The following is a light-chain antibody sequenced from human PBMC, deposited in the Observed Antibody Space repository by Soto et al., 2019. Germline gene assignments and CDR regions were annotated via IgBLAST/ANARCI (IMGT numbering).Light chain of an antibody. CDR1: SSDVGGSEF. Sequence: QSALTQPRSVSGSPGQSVTISCNGSSSDVGGSEFVSWYQQHPVKAPKLVIYDVTKRPSGVPDRFSGSKFGNTASLTISGLQAEDEADYYCCSYAGNSLWVFGGGTKLTVL. CDR3: CSYAGNSLWV. J-gene: IGLJ3*02. CDR2: DVT. V-gene: IGLV2-11*01.